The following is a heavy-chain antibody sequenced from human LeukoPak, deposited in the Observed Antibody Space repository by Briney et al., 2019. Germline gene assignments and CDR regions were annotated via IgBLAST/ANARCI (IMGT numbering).Heavy chain of an antibody. CDR1: GCRFTDYW. Sequence: GESLKISCKASGCRFTDYWLGWVRQMPRKGLGWMWIVFPGDSETRNNPSFRRQVTISVDKSISSAYLQWSSLKASDTAMYCGGRHGAGGSASYFHFDYWGQGTLVTVSS. V-gene: IGHV5-51*01. D-gene: IGHD3-10*01. CDR2: VFPGDSET. CDR3: GRHGAGGSASYFHFDY. J-gene: IGHJ4*02.